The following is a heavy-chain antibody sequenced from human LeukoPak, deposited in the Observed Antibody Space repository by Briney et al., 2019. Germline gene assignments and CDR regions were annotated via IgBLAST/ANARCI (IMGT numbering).Heavy chain of an antibody. CDR1: GGTFSSYA. CDR3: ARVVLRYFDWSSNIDY. D-gene: IGHD3-9*01. Sequence: ASVKVSCKASGGTFSSYAISWVRQAPGQGLEWMGGIIPIFGTANYAQKFQGRVTITADESTSTAYMELSSLRSEDTAVYYCARVVLRYFDWSSNIDYWGQGTLVTVSS. V-gene: IGHV1-69*13. J-gene: IGHJ4*02. CDR2: IIPIFGTA.